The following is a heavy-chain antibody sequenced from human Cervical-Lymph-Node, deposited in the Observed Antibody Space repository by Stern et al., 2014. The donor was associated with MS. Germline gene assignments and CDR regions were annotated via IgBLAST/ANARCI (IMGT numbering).Heavy chain of an antibody. J-gene: IGHJ4*02. CDR2: SGTDGGA. D-gene: IGHD1-1*01. CDR1: GFTFSNFA. V-gene: IGHV3-23*04. CDR3: GKDLHYWSADS. Sequence: EEQLVESGGGLVQPGGSLRLSCTGSGFTFSNFAMTWIRQAPGKGLEWVSGSGTDGGAHYAESVRGRFSISRDNSKNTLFLQMEGLRAEDTAAYYCGKDLHYWSADSWGQGTLVTVSS.